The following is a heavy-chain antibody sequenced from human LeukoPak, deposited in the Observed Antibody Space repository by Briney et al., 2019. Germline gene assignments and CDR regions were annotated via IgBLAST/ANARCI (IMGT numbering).Heavy chain of an antibody. V-gene: IGHV1-2*02. D-gene: IGHD3-3*01. CDR3: ARDFRGGYDFWSGYYTPYYFDY. Sequence: ASVKVSCKASGYTFTGYYMHWVRQAPGQGLEWMGWINPNSGGTNYAQKFQGRVTMTRDTSISTAYMELSRLRSDDTAVYYCARDFRGGYDFWSGYYTPYYFDYWGQGILVTVSS. CDR2: INPNSGGT. J-gene: IGHJ4*02. CDR1: GYTFTGYY.